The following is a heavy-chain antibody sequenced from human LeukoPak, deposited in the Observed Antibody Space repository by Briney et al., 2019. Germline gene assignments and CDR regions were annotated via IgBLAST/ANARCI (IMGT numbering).Heavy chain of an antibody. CDR1: GFTFSSYA. CDR2: ISGSGGST. CDR3: AELGITMIGGV. J-gene: IGHJ6*04. D-gene: IGHD3-10*02. Sequence: GGSLRLSCVVSGFTFSSYAMRWGRQAPGKGLEWVSGISGSGGSTYYADSVKGRFTISRDNAKNSLYLQMNSLRAEDTAVYYCAELGITMIGGVWGKGTTVTISS. V-gene: IGHV3-23*01.